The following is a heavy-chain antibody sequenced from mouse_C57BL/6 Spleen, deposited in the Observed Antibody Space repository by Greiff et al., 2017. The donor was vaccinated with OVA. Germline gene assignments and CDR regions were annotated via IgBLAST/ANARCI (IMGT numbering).Heavy chain of an antibody. CDR3: KRKYGSRASHAMDY. J-gene: IGHJ4*01. CDR2: IDPETGGT. CDR1: GYTFTDYE. D-gene: IGHD1-1*01. V-gene: IGHV1-15*01. Sequence: LVESGAELVRPGASVTLSCKASGYTFTDYEMHWVKQTPVHGLEWIGAIDPETGGTAYNQKFKGKAILTADKSSSTAYMELRSLTSEDSAVYYCKRKYGSRASHAMDYWGQGTSVTVSS.